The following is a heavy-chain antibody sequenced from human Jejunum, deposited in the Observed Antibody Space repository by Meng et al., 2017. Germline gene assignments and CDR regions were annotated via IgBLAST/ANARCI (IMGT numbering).Heavy chain of an antibody. J-gene: IGHJ3*02. V-gene: IGHV3-23*01. CDR2: ISTTGDSS. CDR1: GFTFSNYA. Sequence: GGSLRLSCAASGFTFSNYAITWVRQAPGQGLEWVSLISTTGDSSFYADSVKGRFTVSRNNSMNTLYLQMNGLRAGDTAVYYCAKRMATVTTWAFDIWGQGTMVTVSS. CDR3: AKRMATVTTWAFDI. D-gene: IGHD4-17*01.